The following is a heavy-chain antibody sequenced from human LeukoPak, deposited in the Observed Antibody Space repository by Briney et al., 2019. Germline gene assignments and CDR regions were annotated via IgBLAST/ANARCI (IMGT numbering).Heavy chain of an antibody. Sequence: GGSLRLSCAASGFTFDDYAMHWVRQAPGKGLEWVSGISWNSGSIGYADSVEGRFTISRDNAKNSLYLQMNSLRAEDTALYYCAKDYGSGSSIHFDYWGQGTLVTVSS. CDR2: ISWNSGSI. CDR3: AKDYGSGSSIHFDY. V-gene: IGHV3-9*01. J-gene: IGHJ4*02. CDR1: GFTFDDYA. D-gene: IGHD3-10*01.